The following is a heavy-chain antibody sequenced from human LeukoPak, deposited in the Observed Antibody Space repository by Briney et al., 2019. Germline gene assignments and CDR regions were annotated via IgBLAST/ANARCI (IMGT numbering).Heavy chain of an antibody. J-gene: IGHJ4*02. CDR1: GFTFSDYW. V-gene: IGHV3-7*01. CDR3: ARDKIVGATKFDY. Sequence: GGYLRLSCAGSGFTFSDYWMSWVRQAPGKRLEWVANIKQDESEKYYVESVKGRFTISRDNARNSLYLHMNSLRAEDTALYYCARDKIVGATKFDYWGQGTQVTVSS. CDR2: IKQDESEK. D-gene: IGHD1-26*01.